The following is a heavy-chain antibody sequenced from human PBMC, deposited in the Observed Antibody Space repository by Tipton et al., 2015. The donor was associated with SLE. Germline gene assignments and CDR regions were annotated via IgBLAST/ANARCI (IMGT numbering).Heavy chain of an antibody. CDR2: LYYTGNT. CDR1: GGSMSYHY. V-gene: IGHV4-59*11. CDR3: ARRGLCTTTTCNEGAFDV. J-gene: IGHJ3*01. D-gene: IGHD2-2*01. Sequence: TLSLTCSVSGGSMSYHYWSWIRQPPGKGLEWIGYLYYTGNTNYTPSLKSRVTMSVDTSKSQFSLKLTFVSAADTAIYYCARRGLCTTTTCNEGAFDVWGQGSMVTVSS.